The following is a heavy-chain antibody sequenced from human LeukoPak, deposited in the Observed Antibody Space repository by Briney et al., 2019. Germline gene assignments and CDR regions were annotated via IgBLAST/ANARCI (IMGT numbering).Heavy chain of an antibody. V-gene: IGHV4-59*12. CDR2: ISHSGST. J-gene: IGHJ4*02. D-gene: IGHD6-13*01. CDR3: ARGTAGQQLTRGRKFDY. CDR1: GGSISNYY. Sequence: SETLSLTCTVSGGSISNYYWSWIRQPPGKGLEWIGYISHSGSTNYSPSLKSRVTISVDTSKNQFSLKLSSVTAADTAVYYCARGTAGQQLTRGRKFDYWGQGTLVTVSS.